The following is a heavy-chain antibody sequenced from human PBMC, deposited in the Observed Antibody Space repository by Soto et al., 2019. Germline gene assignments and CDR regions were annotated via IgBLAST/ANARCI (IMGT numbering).Heavy chain of an antibody. Sequence: PSETLSLTCAVYGGSFSGYYWSWIRQPPGKGLEWIGEINHSGSTNYNPSLKSRVTISVDASKIQFSLKLSSVTAADTAVYYCARGIAARPHFYYYYYYMDVWGKGTTVTVSS. CDR2: INHSGST. CDR1: GGSFSGYY. J-gene: IGHJ6*03. D-gene: IGHD6-6*01. CDR3: ARGIAARPHFYYYYYYMDV. V-gene: IGHV4-34*01.